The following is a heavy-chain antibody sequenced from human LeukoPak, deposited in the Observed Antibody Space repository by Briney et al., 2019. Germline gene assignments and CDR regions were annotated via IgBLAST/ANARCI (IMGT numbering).Heavy chain of an antibody. Sequence: GGSLRLSCAASGFTFSSYAMSWVREAPGKGLEWVSAISGSGGSTYYADSVKGRFTISRDNSKYTLYLQMNSLRAEDTAVYYCAKRDEMRITMIVVVSFDYWGQGTLVTVSS. CDR3: AKRDEMRITMIVVVSFDY. D-gene: IGHD3-22*01. J-gene: IGHJ4*02. CDR1: GFTFSSYA. CDR2: ISGSGGST. V-gene: IGHV3-23*01.